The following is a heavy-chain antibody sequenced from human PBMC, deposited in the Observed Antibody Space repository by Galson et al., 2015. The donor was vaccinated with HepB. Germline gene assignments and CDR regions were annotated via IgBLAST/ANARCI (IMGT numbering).Heavy chain of an antibody. CDR1: GGSISSSNW. D-gene: IGHD6-19*01. V-gene: IGHV4-4*02. CDR3: ARVMYSSGWNFDY. Sequence: SETLSLTCAVSGGSISSSNWWSWVRQPPGKGLEWIGEIYHSGSTNYNPSLKSRVTISVDKSKNQFSLKLSSATAADTAVYYCARVMYSSGWNFDYWGQGTLVTVSS. J-gene: IGHJ4*02. CDR2: IYHSGST.